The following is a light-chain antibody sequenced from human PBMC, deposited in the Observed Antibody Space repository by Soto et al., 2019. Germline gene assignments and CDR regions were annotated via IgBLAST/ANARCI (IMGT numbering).Light chain of an antibody. CDR1: QSVSSN. J-gene: IGKJ3*01. CDR3: QQYNNWPRT. CDR2: GAS. V-gene: IGKV3-15*01. Sequence: EIVMTQSPATLSVSAGARATLSCRARQSVSSNLAWYQQKPGQAPRLLIYGASTRATGIPARFSGSGSGTEFTLSISSLHSEDFAVYYCQQYNNWPRTFGPGTKADIK.